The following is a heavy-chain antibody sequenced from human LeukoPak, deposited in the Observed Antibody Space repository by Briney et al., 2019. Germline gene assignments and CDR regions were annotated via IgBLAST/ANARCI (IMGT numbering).Heavy chain of an antibody. J-gene: IGHJ4*02. CDR3: ARFVLTDYGDYGYFDY. D-gene: IGHD4-17*01. Sequence: ASVKVSCKASGYTFTSYGISWVRQAPGQGLEWMGWISAYNGNTNYAQKLQGRVTMTTDTSTSTAYMELRSLRSDDTAVYYCARFVLTDYGDYGYFDYWGQGTLVTVSS. CDR2: ISAYNGNT. CDR1: GYTFTSYG. V-gene: IGHV1-18*01.